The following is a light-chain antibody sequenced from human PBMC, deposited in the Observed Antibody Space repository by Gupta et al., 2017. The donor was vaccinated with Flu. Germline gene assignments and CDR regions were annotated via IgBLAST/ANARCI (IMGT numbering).Light chain of an antibody. CDR3: QQRSGLPMYT. V-gene: IGKV3-11*01. CDR2: DAS. Sequence: EIVLTQSPATLSLSPGDRAILSCRASQSVNIYLAWYQPKPGQPPRLLLFDASKRAAGIPDSFSGSGSGTDFTLTLSTLEPADFAVYYCQQRSGLPMYTFGQGTKLE. J-gene: IGKJ2*01. CDR1: QSVNIY.